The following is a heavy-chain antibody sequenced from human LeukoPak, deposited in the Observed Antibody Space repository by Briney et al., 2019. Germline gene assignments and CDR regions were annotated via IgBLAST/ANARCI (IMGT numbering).Heavy chain of an antibody. CDR3: ARLKGESSLFDY. CDR2: IKQDGSEK. J-gene: IGHJ4*02. D-gene: IGHD1-26*01. Sequence: PGGSLKLSCAASGFTFSAYWMSWVRQAPGKGLEWMANIKQDGSEKYYVDSVKGRFTISRDDTKNSLYLQMDSLRAEDTAVYYCARLKGESSLFDYWGQGILVTVSS. CDR1: GFTFSAYW. V-gene: IGHV3-7*02.